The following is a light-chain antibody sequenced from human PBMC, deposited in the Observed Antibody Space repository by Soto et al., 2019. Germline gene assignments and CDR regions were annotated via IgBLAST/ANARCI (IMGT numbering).Light chain of an antibody. CDR1: KGIGNY. V-gene: IGKV1-27*01. CDR3: QKYNNAPLT. J-gene: IGKJ4*01. CDR2: AAS. Sequence: MQISQPPSSLSASVGDRATFPSLGSKGIGNYLAWYQQKPGKVPKLLIYAASTWQSGVPSRFSGSGSGTEFTLTISSLQPEDVATYYCQKYNNAPLTFGGGTKVDI.